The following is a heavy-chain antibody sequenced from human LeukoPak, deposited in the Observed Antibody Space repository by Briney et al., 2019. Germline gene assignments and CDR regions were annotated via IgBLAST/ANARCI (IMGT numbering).Heavy chain of an antibody. Sequence: ASVKVSCKAAGYNFPAYFVHWVRQAPGQGLEWMGRINPDGGDTNYAQKFQGRVTMTRDTSISTAYMELSRLRSDDTAVYYCARWMATVTTPDYWGQGTLVTVSS. V-gene: IGHV1-2*06. J-gene: IGHJ4*02. CDR2: INPDGGDT. CDR1: GYNFPAYF. CDR3: ARWMATVTTPDY. D-gene: IGHD4-11*01.